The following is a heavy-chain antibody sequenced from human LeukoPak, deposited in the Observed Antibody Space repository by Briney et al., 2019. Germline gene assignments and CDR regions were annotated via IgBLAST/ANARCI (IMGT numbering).Heavy chain of an antibody. J-gene: IGHJ4*02. V-gene: IGHV1-69*04. CDR1: GYTFTSYG. Sequence: ASVKVSCKASGYTFTSYGISWVRQAPGQGFEWMGRIIPILGIANYAQKFQGRVTITADKSTSTAYMELSSLRSEDTAVYYCARDRGSYYYDSSGYYSSLDYWGQGTLVTVSS. CDR2: IIPILGIA. D-gene: IGHD3-22*01. CDR3: ARDRGSYYYDSSGYYSSLDY.